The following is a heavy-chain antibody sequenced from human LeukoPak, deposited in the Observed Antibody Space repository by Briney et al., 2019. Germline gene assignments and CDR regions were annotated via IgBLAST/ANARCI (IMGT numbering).Heavy chain of an antibody. Sequence: SETLSLTCTVSGGSISGYYWSSIRQPAGKGLEWIGRIYSTGSTNYNPSLKSRVTMSVDTSKNQFSLKLTSVTAADTAIYYCVREHPVAIAPDYWGQGTLVTVSS. CDR2: IYSTGST. CDR1: GGSISGYY. CDR3: VREHPVAIAPDY. J-gene: IGHJ4*02. D-gene: IGHD5-12*01. V-gene: IGHV4-4*07.